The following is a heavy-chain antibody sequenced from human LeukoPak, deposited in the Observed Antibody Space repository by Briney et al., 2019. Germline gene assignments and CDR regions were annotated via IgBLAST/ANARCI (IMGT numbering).Heavy chain of an antibody. V-gene: IGHV4-59*01. CDR1: GGSISSYY. J-gene: IGHJ4*02. CDR3: ARDGGEWLYYFDY. Sequence: SETLSLTCTVSGGSISSYYWSWIRQPPGKGLEWIGYIYYSGSTNYNPSLKSRVTISVDMSKNQFSLKLSSVTAADTAVYYCARDGGEWLYYFDYWGQGTLVTVSS. CDR2: IYYSGST. D-gene: IGHD3-3*01.